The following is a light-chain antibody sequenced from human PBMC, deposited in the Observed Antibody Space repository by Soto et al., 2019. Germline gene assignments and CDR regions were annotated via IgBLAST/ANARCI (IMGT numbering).Light chain of an antibody. CDR3: CSYAGSPRYV. Sequence: QSALTQPRSVSGSLGQSVTISCTGTSSDVGTYNYVSWYQQHPGKAPKVMIYDVSERPSGVPDRFSGSKSGNTASLTIPGLQAEDEADYYCCSYAGSPRYVLGTGTKLTVL. J-gene: IGLJ1*01. CDR1: SSDVGTYNY. V-gene: IGLV2-11*01. CDR2: DVS.